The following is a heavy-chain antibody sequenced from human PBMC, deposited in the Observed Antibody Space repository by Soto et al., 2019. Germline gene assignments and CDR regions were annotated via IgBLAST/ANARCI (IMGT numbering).Heavy chain of an antibody. CDR2: IWYDGSNK. CDR1: GFTFSSYG. V-gene: IGHV3-33*01. J-gene: IGHJ6*02. CDR3: ARDNYGSGRPVTYYYYYGMDV. Sequence: GGSLRLSCAASGFTFSSYGMHWVRQAPGKGLEWVAVIWYDGSNKYYADSVKGRFTISRDNSKNTLYLQMNSLRAEDTAVYYCARDNYGSGRPVTYYYYYGMDVWGQGTTVTVSS. D-gene: IGHD3-10*01.